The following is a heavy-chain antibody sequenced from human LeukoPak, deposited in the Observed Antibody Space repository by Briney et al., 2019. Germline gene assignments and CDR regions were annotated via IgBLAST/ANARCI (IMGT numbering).Heavy chain of an antibody. V-gene: IGHV4-31*03. CDR3: ARGSSMVRGVSNWFDP. CDR1: GGSISSGGYY. Sequence: SETPSLTCTVSGGSISSGGYYWSWIRQHPGKGLEWIGYIYYSGSTYYNPPLKSRVTISVDTSKNQFSLKLSSVTAADTAVYYCARGSSMVRGVSNWFDPWGQGTLVTVSS. D-gene: IGHD3-10*01. CDR2: IYYSGST. J-gene: IGHJ5*02.